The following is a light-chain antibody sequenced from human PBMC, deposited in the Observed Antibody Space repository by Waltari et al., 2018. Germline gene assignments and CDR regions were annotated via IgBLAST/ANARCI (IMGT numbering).Light chain of an antibody. CDR3: QQYCTTPT. Sequence: EIVMTQSPATLSVSPGERATLSSRASQRVSSNLAWYQQKPGQAPRLLIYDASTRATGIPARFSGSASGTDFTLTISSLQAEDVAVYYCQQYCTTPTFGQGTKVEIK. CDR2: DAS. CDR1: QRVSSN. V-gene: IGKV3-15*01. J-gene: IGKJ1*01.